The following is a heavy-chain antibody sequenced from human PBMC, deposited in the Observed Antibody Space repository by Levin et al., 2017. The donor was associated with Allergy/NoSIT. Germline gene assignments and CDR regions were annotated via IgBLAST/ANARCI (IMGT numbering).Heavy chain of an antibody. Sequence: ASVKVSCKASGYTFTSYGISWVRQAPGQGLEWMGWISAYNGNTNYAQKLQGRVTMTTDTSTSTAYMELRSLRSDDTAVYYCARGIAVAGTAPDAFDIWGQGTMVTVSS. CDR2: ISAYNGNT. J-gene: IGHJ3*02. CDR1: GYTFTSYG. V-gene: IGHV1-18*01. D-gene: IGHD6-19*01. CDR3: ARGIAVAGTAPDAFDI.